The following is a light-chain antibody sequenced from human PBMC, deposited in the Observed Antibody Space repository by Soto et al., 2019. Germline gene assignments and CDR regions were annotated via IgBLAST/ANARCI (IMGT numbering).Light chain of an antibody. V-gene: IGLV2-14*01. J-gene: IGLJ1*01. CDR3: SSYTSSSTLLYV. Sequence: QSALTQPASVSGSPGQSITIPCTGTSSDVGGYNYVSWYQQHPGKAPKLMIYDVSNRPSGVSNLFSGSKSGNTASLTISGLQAEDESDYYCSSYTSSSTLLYVFGTGTKLTVL. CDR1: SSDVGGYNY. CDR2: DVS.